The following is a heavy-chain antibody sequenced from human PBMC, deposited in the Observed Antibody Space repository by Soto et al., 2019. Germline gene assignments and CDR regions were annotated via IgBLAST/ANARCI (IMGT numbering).Heavy chain of an antibody. V-gene: IGHV3-48*02. CDR1: GFTFSSYS. Sequence: PGGSLRLSCAASGFTFSSYSMNWVRQAPGKGLEWVSYISSSSSTIYYADSVKGRFTISRDNAKNSLYLQMNSLRDEDTAVYYCARDSDTAMADYYYYYGMDVWGQGTTVTVSS. J-gene: IGHJ6*02. D-gene: IGHD5-18*01. CDR2: ISSSSSTI. CDR3: ARDSDTAMADYYYYYGMDV.